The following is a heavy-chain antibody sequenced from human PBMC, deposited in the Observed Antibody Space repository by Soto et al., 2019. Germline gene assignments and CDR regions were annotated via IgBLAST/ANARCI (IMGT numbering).Heavy chain of an antibody. D-gene: IGHD2-15*01. V-gene: IGHV3-9*01. Sequence: EEQLVESGGALVQPGGSLRLSCAASGFTFDDYAMHWVRQVPGKGLEWVSFITWNGVSTAYADSIRGRFTIYRDKAKNSLYLQMTCLSVEDTSFYYCTRGYCIVGSFSLDYWGQGTMVAVSS. CDR1: GFTFDDYA. CDR3: TRGYCIVGSFSLDY. CDR2: ITWNGVST. J-gene: IGHJ3*01.